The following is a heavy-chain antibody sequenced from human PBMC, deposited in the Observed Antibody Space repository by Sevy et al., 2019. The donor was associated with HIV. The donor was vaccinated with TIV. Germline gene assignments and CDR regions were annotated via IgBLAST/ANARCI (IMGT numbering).Heavy chain of an antibody. CDR1: GFTFSDYY. CDR3: ARDPVNYYGSGSYFAFDI. V-gene: IGHV3-11*06. CDR2: ISSNSSYT. J-gene: IGHJ3*02. Sequence: GGFLRLSCAASGFTFSDYYMSWIRQAPGKGLEWVSYISSNSSYTNYAYSVKGRFTISRDNAKNSLYLQMSSLRAEDTAVYYCARDPVNYYGSGSYFAFDIWGQGTMVTVSS. D-gene: IGHD3-10*01.